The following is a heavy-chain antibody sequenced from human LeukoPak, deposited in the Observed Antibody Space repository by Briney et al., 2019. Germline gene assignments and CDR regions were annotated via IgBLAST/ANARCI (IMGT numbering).Heavy chain of an antibody. CDR3: ARGSTVVPDSYDY. CDR2: INHSGST. Sequence: PSETLSLTCAVYGGSFSGYYWSWIRQPPGKGLEWIGEINHSGSTNYNPSLKSRVTISVDTSKNQFSLKLSSVTAADTAAYYCARGSTVVPDSYDYWGQGTLVTVSS. J-gene: IGHJ4*02. CDR1: GGSFSGYY. V-gene: IGHV4-34*01. D-gene: IGHD4-23*01.